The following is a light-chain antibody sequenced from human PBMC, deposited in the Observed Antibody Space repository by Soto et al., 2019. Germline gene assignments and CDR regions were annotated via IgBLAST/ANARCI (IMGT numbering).Light chain of an antibody. CDR2: GAS. J-gene: IGKJ1*01. CDR3: QHYNNWWT. Sequence: EILMAHSPATLSVSPGERATLSCRASQSVDSNLAWYQQKPGQAPRLLIYGASTRATGISARFSGSGSGTEFTLTIRSLQSEDFGVYYCQHYNNWWTFGQGTKVEI. V-gene: IGKV3-15*01. CDR1: QSVDSN.